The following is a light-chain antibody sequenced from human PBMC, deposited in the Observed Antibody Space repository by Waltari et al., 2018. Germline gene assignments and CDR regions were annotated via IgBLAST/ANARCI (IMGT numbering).Light chain of an antibody. CDR1: QRVSSSY. V-gene: IGKV3-20*01. J-gene: IGKJ2*01. CDR2: SAS. Sequence: IVLTQSPGTLSLSPGERATLSCRASQRVSSSYLAWYHQKPGQAPRLLIDSASSRATGIPDRFSGSGYGTDFTLTISKLEPEDFAVFYCQQYGSSPYTFGQGTKLEIK. CDR3: QQYGSSPYT.